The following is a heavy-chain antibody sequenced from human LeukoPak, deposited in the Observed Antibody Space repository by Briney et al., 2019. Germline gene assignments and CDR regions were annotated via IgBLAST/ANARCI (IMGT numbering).Heavy chain of an antibody. CDR2: IKQDGTEK. D-gene: IGHD1-14*01. CDR1: GFTFSNYY. J-gene: IGHJ4*02. V-gene: IGHV3-7*01. Sequence: GGSLRPSGAAPGFTFSNYYMNWVRQAPGKGREWVAHIKQDGTEKYYVDSAKGRFTISRDNAKNSLYLQMNSLRAEDTAVYYCARGVLWEPPDYWGQGTLVTVSS. CDR3: ARGVLWEPPDY.